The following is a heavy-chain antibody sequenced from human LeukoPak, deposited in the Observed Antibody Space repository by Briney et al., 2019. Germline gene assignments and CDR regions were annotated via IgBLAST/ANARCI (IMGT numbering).Heavy chain of an antibody. CDR2: ISGSGGST. Sequence: GGSLRLSCAASGFTFSSYAMSWVRQAPGKGLERVSAISGSGGSTYYADSVKGRFTISRDNSKNTLYLQMNSLRAEDTAVYYCAKDIVVVPAAKGGAFDIWGQGTMVTVSS. D-gene: IGHD2-2*01. CDR1: GFTFSSYA. J-gene: IGHJ3*02. CDR3: AKDIVVVPAAKGGAFDI. V-gene: IGHV3-23*01.